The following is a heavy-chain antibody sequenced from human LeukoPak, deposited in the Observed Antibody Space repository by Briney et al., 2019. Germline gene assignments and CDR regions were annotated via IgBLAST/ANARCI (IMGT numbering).Heavy chain of an antibody. CDR2: IRSKANSYAT. CDR3: TRPIIAYCGGDCYYYFDY. Sequence: GSLRLSCAASGFTFSGSAMHWVRQASGKGLEWVGRIRSKANSYATAYAASVKGRFTISRDDSKNTAYLQMNSLKTEDTAVYYCTRPIIAYCGGDCYYYFDYWGQGTLVTVSS. J-gene: IGHJ4*02. V-gene: IGHV3-73*01. CDR1: GFTFSGSA. D-gene: IGHD2-21*02.